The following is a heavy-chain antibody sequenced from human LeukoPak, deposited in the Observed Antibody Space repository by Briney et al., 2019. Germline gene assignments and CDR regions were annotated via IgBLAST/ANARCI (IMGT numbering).Heavy chain of an antibody. CDR3: ARFDQDWGTFAY. CDR2: IKPDSGDT. CDR1: EYTFSVYH. V-gene: IGHV1-2*02. Sequence: ASVKVSCKASEYTFSVYHIHWVRQAPGQGLEWMGWIKPDSGDTHYVQKFQGRVTMTRDTSITTAYMELRLSSDDTAVYYCARFDQDWGTFAYWGQGTVVTVSS. J-gene: IGHJ4*02. D-gene: IGHD3-16*01.